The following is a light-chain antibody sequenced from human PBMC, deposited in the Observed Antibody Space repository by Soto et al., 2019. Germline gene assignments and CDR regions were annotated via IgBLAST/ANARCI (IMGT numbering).Light chain of an antibody. J-gene: IGKJ4*01. CDR1: HSIRSY. V-gene: IGKV1-5*03. CDR2: KAS. CDR3: QQYSSYPFT. Sequence: DIEMTQSPSSLSASVGDRVTITCRASHSIRSYLAWYQQKPGTAPKVLIYKASNLESGVSSRFSGSGSETQFTLTIGSLQPDDFASYFCQQYSSYPFTFSGGTKVEIK.